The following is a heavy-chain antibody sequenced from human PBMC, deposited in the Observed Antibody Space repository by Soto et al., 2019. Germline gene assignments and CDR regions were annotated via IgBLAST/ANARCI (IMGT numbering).Heavy chain of an antibody. CDR3: AKGRSNSWLDSMDV. Sequence: EAQLVESGGGLVQPGRSLRLSCAASGFTFEDYAMYWVRQAPGKGLEWVSGISWNSGSLGYADSVKGRFTISRDNAKNSLYLQMNSLRGEDTALYYCAKGRSNSWLDSMDVWGEGTTVTVSS. V-gene: IGHV3-9*01. D-gene: IGHD2-2*01. CDR1: GFTFEDYA. CDR2: ISWNSGSL. J-gene: IGHJ6*03.